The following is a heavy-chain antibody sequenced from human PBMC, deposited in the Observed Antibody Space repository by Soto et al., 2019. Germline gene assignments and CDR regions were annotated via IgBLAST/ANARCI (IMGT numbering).Heavy chain of an antibody. CDR2: IYYSGST. CDR3: ASSRGYSYGSWFDP. CDR1: GGSISSGGYY. V-gene: IGHV4-31*03. D-gene: IGHD5-18*01. Sequence: SETLSLTCTVSGGSISSGGYYWSWIRQHPGKGMEWIGYIYYSGSTYYNTSLKSRVTISVGTSKNQFSLKLSSVTAAVTAVYYCASSRGYSYGSWFDPWGQGTLVTVSS. J-gene: IGHJ5*02.